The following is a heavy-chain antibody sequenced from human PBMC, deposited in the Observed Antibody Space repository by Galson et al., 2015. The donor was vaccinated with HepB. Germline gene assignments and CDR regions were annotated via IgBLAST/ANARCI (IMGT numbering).Heavy chain of an antibody. Sequence: TLSLSCTASGGSISSGGYSWRWIREQAGEGLEWIGHIYHSGSTDHNPSLKSQITITVDRSKNQFSLKLRSVNAADTAVYYCARGNIVVVPAVQRSHREFWFDPWGQGTLVTVSS. J-gene: IGHJ5*02. CDR2: IYHSGST. CDR1: GGSISSGGYS. D-gene: IGHD2-2*01. CDR3: ARGNIVVVPAVQRSHREFWFDP. V-gene: IGHV4-30-2*01.